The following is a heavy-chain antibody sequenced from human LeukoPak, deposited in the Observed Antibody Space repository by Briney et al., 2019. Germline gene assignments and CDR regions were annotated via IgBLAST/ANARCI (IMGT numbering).Heavy chain of an antibody. Sequence: SETLSLTCTVSGGAINSDNFYWGWVRQPPGKGLEWVGSINYSGTTYYNPSLRSRVSISVDTSRTQFFLTLNSVTAADTAVYYCGRLFDSWGQGILVTVSS. J-gene: IGHJ4*02. V-gene: IGHV4-39*01. CDR1: GGAINSDNFY. CDR2: INYSGTT. CDR3: GRLFDS.